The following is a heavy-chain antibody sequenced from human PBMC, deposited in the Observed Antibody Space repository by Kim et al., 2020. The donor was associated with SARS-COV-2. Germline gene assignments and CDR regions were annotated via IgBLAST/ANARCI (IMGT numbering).Heavy chain of an antibody. Sequence: GGSLRLSCAASGFTFSSYGMHWVRQAPGKGLEWVAVISYDGSNKYYADSVKGRFTISRDNSKNTLYLQMNSLRAEDTAVYYCAKDLYNWNYRGMLPDYWGQGTLVTVSS. V-gene: IGHV3-30*18. CDR1: GFTFSSYG. CDR3: AKDLYNWNYRGMLPDY. J-gene: IGHJ4*02. D-gene: IGHD1-7*01. CDR2: ISYDGSNK.